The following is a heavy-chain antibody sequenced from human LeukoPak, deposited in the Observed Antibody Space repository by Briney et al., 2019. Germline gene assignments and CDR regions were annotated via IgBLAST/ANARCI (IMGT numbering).Heavy chain of an antibody. CDR3: SRGLRYCSSTSCLAWFDP. CDR2: MNHSGST. J-gene: IGHJ5*02. Sequence: SETLSLTCAVYGGSFSGYYWSWIRQPPGKGLEWIGEMNHSGSTNYNPSLKSRVTISVDTSKNQFSLKLSSVTAADTAVYYCSRGLRYCSSTSCLAWFDPWGQGTLVTVSS. D-gene: IGHD2-2*01. CDR1: GGSFSGYY. V-gene: IGHV4-34*01.